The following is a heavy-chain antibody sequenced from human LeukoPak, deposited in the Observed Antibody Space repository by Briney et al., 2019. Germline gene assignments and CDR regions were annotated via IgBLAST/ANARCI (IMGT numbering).Heavy chain of an antibody. D-gene: IGHD3-10*01. V-gene: IGHV4-59*01. CDR3: ARGTYYYGSGSLLPYFDY. J-gene: IGHJ4*02. CDR1: GGSISSYY. CDR2: IYYSGST. Sequence: PSETLSLTCTVSGGSISSYYWSWIRQPPGKGLEWIGYIYYSGSTNYNPSLKSRVTISVDTSKNQFPLKLISVTAADTAVYYCARGTYYYGSGSLLPYFDYWGQGTLVTVSS.